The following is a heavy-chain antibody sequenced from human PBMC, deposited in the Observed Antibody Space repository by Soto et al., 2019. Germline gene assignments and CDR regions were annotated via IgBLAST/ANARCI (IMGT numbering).Heavy chain of an antibody. D-gene: IGHD6-13*01. CDR2: ISGSGGST. CDR1: GFTFSSYA. V-gene: IGHV3-23*01. J-gene: IGHJ5*02. Sequence: GGSLRLSCAASGFTFSSYAMSWVRQAPGKGLEWVSAISGSGGSTYYADSVKGRFTISRDNSKNTLYPQMNSLRAEDTAVYYCAKDGYSSSWYEGYWFDPWGQGTLVTVSS. CDR3: AKDGYSSSWYEGYWFDP.